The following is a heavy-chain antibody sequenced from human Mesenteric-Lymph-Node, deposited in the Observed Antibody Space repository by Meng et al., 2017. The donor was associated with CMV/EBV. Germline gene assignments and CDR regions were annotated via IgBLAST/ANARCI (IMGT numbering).Heavy chain of an antibody. D-gene: IGHD2-2*01. CDR2: IYSGGST. Sequence: GGSLRLSCAASGFTFSSYAMHWVRQAPGKGLEWVSVIYSGGSTYYADSVKGRFTISRDNSKNTLYLQMNSLRAEDTAVYYCASGVVVPAAISFDYWGQGTLVTVSS. CDR3: ASGVVVPAAISFDY. J-gene: IGHJ4*02. V-gene: IGHV3-53*01. CDR1: GFTFSSYA.